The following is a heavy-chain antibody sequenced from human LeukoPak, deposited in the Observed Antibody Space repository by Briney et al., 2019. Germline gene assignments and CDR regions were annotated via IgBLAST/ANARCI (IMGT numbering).Heavy chain of an antibody. CDR1: FGDYA. V-gene: IGHV3-9*01. J-gene: IGHJ4*02. D-gene: IGHD6-13*01. CDR3: AKLAAAGKHPFDY. CDR2: ISWNSGSI. Sequence: FGDYAMXWVRQXXGXXLXXXXGISWNSGSIVYADSVKGRFTISRDNAKNSLNLQMNSLRAEDTALYYCAKLAAAGKHPFDYWGQGTLVTVSS.